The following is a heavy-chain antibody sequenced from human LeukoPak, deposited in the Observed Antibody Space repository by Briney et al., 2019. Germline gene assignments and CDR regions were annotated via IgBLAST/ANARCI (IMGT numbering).Heavy chain of an antibody. V-gene: IGHV4-38-2*02. D-gene: IGHD4-23*01. CDR3: ARELYGGLDY. J-gene: IGHJ4*02. CDR2: IYHSGST. CDR1: GYSISSGYY. Sequence: SETLSLTCTVSGYSISSGYYWGWIRQPPGKGLEWIGSIYHSGSTYYNPSLKSRVTISVDTSKNQFSLKLGSVTAADTAVYYCARELYGGLDYWGQGTLVTVSS.